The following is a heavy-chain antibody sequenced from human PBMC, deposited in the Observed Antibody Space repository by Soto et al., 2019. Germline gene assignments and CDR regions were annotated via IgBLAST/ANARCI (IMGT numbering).Heavy chain of an antibody. CDR1: GFTVSSNY. V-gene: IGHV3-53*04. CDR2: LYSGGST. D-gene: IGHD7-27*01. CDR3: AREVSRLGKYNWFDP. J-gene: IGHJ5*02. Sequence: GGSLRLSCAASGFTVSSNYMSWVRQAPGKGLEWVSVLYSGGSTYYADSVKGRFTISRHNSKNTLYLQMNSLRAEDTAVYYCAREVSRLGKYNWFDPWGQGTLVTVSS.